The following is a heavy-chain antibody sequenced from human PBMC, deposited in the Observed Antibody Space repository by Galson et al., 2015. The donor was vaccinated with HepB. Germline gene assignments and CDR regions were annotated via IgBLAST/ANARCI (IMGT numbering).Heavy chain of an antibody. CDR3: ARLIRYFDWFSDY. J-gene: IGHJ4*02. CDR1: GFTFSDYY. D-gene: IGHD3-9*01. CDR2: ISSSGSTT. V-gene: IGHV3-11*01. Sequence: SLRLSCAASGFTFSDYYMSWIRQAPGKGLEWVSYISSSGSTTYYADSVKGRFTISRDNAKNSLYLQMNSLRAEDTAVYYCARLIRYFDWFSDYWGQGTLVTVSS.